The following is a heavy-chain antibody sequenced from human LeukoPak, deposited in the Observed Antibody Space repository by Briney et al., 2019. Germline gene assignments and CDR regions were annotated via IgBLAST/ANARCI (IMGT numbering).Heavy chain of an antibody. CDR3: AKSDSGSYLGLFDY. D-gene: IGHD1-26*01. J-gene: IGHJ4*02. V-gene: IGHV3-9*01. Sequence: SLRLSCAASGFTFDDYAMHWVRQAPGKGLEWVSGISWNSGSIGYADSVKGRFTISRDNAKNSLYLQMNSLRAEDTALYYCAKSDSGSYLGLFDYWGQGTLVSVSS. CDR2: ISWNSGSI. CDR1: GFTFDDYA.